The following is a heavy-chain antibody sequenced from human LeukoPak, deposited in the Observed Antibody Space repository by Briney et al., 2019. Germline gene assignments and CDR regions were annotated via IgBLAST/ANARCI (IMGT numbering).Heavy chain of an antibody. V-gene: IGHV1-3*01. Sequence: GASVTVSFKASGYTFTSYAMHWVRQAPGQRLEWMGWINAGNGNTKYSQKFQGRVTITRDTSASTAYMELSSLRSEDTAVYYCARVYGSGSYDYYYGMDVWGKGTTVTVSS. D-gene: IGHD3-10*01. CDR2: INAGNGNT. CDR3: ARVYGSGSYDYYYGMDV. CDR1: GYTFTSYA. J-gene: IGHJ6*04.